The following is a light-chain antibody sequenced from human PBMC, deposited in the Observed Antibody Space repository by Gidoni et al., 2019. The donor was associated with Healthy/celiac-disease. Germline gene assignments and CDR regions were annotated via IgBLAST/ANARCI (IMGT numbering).Light chain of an antibody. V-gene: IGKV3-20*01. Sequence: EIVLTQSPGTLSLSPGERATLSCRASPGVISSYLAWYQQKPGQAPSLLIYGASSRATGIPDRFSGSGSGTDFTLTISRLEPEDFAVYYCQQYGSSPPITFGGWTKVEIK. J-gene: IGKJ4*01. CDR1: PGVISSY. CDR2: GAS. CDR3: QQYGSSPPIT.